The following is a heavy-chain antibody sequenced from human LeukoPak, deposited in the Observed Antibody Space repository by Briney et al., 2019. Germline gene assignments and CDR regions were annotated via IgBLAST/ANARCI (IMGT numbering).Heavy chain of an antibody. V-gene: IGHV1-69*13. Sequence: SVKVSCKVSGGTFSNFVITWVRQAPGQGLEWMGGVIPMFGTVKYAQKFQGRVTVIADESTRTAYMELSSLRSEDTAVYYCATVRYYDTPGDSDYFDYWGQGTLVTVSS. D-gene: IGHD3-22*01. CDR3: ATVRYYDTPGDSDYFDY. CDR1: GGTFSNFV. J-gene: IGHJ4*02. CDR2: VIPMFGTV.